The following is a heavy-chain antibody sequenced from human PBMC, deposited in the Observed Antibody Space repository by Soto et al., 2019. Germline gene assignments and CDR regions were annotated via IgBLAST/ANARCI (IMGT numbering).Heavy chain of an antibody. CDR1: GGTFRTNA. D-gene: IGHD1-7*01. V-gene: IGHV1-69*01. CDR3: ARNTVRLQLGGNYSYIMDV. J-gene: IGHJ6*02. CDR2: ITPILPTP. Sequence: PPVKVAGKASGGTFRTNAFTWVQLPPGQGLEGRGGITPILPTPNYAQKSQSRVTITADESTTTPYMALSRLRSADTALCYCARNTVRLQLGGNYSYIMDVWGQGTTVPVSS.